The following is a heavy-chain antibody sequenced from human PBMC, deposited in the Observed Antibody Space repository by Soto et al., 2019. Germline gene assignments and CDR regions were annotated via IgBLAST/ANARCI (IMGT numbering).Heavy chain of an antibody. CDR2: INGDGRIT. CDR3: ARETLWFGESPKS. J-gene: IGHJ4*02. CDR1: GFTFGSYW. Sequence: EVHLVESGGGSVQPGGSLRISCGASGFTFGSYWMDWVRQAPGKGLVWVSRINGDGRITTYADYVKGRFTISRDNAGSTLYLQMNSLRVDDTAVYYCARETLWFGESPKSGGQGTLVTVSS. V-gene: IGHV3-74*01. D-gene: IGHD3-10*01.